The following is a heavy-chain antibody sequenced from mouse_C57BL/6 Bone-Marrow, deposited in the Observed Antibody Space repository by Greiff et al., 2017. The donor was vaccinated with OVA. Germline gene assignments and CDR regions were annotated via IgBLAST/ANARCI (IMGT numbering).Heavy chain of an antibody. CDR3: TLIYYDYDEGFDY. J-gene: IGHJ2*01. Sequence: VQLQQSGAELVRPGASVKLSCTASGFNIKDDYMHWVKQRPEQGLEWIGWIDPENGDTEYASKFQGKATITADTSSNIAYLQLSSLTSEDTAVYYCTLIYYDYDEGFDYWGQGTTLTVSS. D-gene: IGHD2-4*01. CDR2: IDPENGDT. CDR1: GFNIKDDY. V-gene: IGHV14-4*01.